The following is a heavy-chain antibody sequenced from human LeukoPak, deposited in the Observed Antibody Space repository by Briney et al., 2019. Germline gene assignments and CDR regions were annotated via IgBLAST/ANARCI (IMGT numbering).Heavy chain of an antibody. D-gene: IGHD6-19*01. CDR2: IYYSGST. CDR3: ARSLRAVAGTKDYYYYMDV. J-gene: IGHJ6*03. V-gene: IGHV4-39*07. Sequence: PSETLSLTCTVSGGSISSSSYYWGWIRQPPGKGLEWIGSIYYSGSTYYNPSLKSRVTISVDTSKNQFSLKLSSVTAADTAVYYCARSLRAVAGTKDYYYYMDVWGKGTTVTVSS. CDR1: GGSISSSSYY.